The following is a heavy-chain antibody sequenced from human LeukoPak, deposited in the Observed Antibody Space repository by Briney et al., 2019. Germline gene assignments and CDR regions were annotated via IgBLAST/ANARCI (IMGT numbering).Heavy chain of an antibody. J-gene: IGHJ3*02. Sequence: GGSLRLSCAASGFTFSSYGMHWVRQAPGKGLEWVAFIRYDGSNKYYADSVKGRFTISRDNAKNSLYLQMNSLRAEDTAVYYCARHHMVRGVARAFDIWGQGTMVTVSS. V-gene: IGHV3-30*02. CDR3: ARHHMVRGVARAFDI. CDR2: IRYDGSNK. D-gene: IGHD3-10*01. CDR1: GFTFSSYG.